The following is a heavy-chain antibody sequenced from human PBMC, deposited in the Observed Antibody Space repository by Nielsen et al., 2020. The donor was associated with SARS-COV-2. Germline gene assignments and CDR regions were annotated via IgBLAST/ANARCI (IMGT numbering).Heavy chain of an antibody. V-gene: IGHV4-39*07. CDR2: VSHSGST. J-gene: IGHJ6*03. Sequence: SETLSLTCTVSGGSISSGGNYWSWIRQHPGKGLEWIGEVSHSGSTNYNPSLKSRVTLSMVKSKNQFSLRLTSVTAADTAVYYCARGLCIWFGDLCNYYYMDVWAKGTTVTVSS. D-gene: IGHD3-10*01. CDR3: ARGLCIWFGDLCNYYYMDV. CDR1: GGSISSGGNY.